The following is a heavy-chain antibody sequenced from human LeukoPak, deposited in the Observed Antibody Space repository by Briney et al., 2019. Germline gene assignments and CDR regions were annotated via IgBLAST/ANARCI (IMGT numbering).Heavy chain of an antibody. J-gene: IGHJ4*02. Sequence: GGSLRLSCAASGFTFGDYGMSWVRQAPGKGLEWVSGINWNGGSTGYADSVKGRFTISRDNAKNSLYLQMNSLRAADTALYYCARAYYDSSGYLTSDYWGQGTLVTVSS. CDR3: ARAYYDSSGYLTSDY. CDR2: INWNGGST. D-gene: IGHD3-22*01. V-gene: IGHV3-20*04. CDR1: GFTFGDYG.